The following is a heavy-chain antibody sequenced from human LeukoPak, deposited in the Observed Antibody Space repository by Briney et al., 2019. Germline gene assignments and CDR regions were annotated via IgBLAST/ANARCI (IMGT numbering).Heavy chain of an antibody. CDR2: IYPGDSDT. Sequence: GESLQISCQGSGYSFTSYWIGWVRQLPGKGLEWMGIIYPGDSDTRYSPSFQGQVTISADKSISTAYLQWSSLKASDTAMYYCARSIHYDSSGYYYYWGQGTLVTVSS. CDR3: ARSIHYDSSGYYYY. D-gene: IGHD3-22*01. J-gene: IGHJ4*02. CDR1: GYSFTSYW. V-gene: IGHV5-51*01.